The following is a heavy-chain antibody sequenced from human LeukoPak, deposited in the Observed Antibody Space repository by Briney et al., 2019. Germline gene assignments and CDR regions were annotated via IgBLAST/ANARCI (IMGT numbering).Heavy chain of an antibody. J-gene: IGHJ4*02. Sequence: SETLSLTCTVSGGSLSIGSYYWSWIRQPAGKGLEWIGRIYTSGSTNYNPSLKSRVTISVDTSKNQFSLKLSSVTAADTAVYYCAREYTLYRSGWFLDYWGQGTVVTVSS. D-gene: IGHD6-19*01. CDR2: IYTSGST. CDR3: AREYTLYRSGWFLDY. V-gene: IGHV4-61*02. CDR1: GGSLSIGSYY.